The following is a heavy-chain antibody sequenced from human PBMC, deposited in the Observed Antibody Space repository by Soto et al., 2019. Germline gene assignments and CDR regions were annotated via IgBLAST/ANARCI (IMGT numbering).Heavy chain of an antibody. CDR2: IYYTGFT. CDR1: GGSFSGHY. D-gene: IGHD6-19*01. J-gene: IGHJ4*02. V-gene: IGHV4-30-4*01. Sequence: SETLSLTCAVYGGSFSGHYWRWIRQPPGKGLEGIGDIYYTGFTFYNPSLKRRLTISLDSSKNQFSLRLNSVTAADTAVYFCARAYRINGWSDYFFDYWGQGTLVTVSS. CDR3: ARAYRINGWSDYFFDY.